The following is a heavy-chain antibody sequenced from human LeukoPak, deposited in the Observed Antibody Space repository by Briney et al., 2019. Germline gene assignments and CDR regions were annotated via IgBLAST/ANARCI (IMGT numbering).Heavy chain of an antibody. CDR1: GFTFDDYG. V-gene: IGHV3-20*01. CDR2: INWNGGST. D-gene: IGHD4-11*01. CDR3: ARVYSNYEYYYYMDV. J-gene: IGHJ6*03. Sequence: GGSLRLSCAASGFTFDDYGMSWVRQAPGKGLEWVSGINWNGGSTGYADSVKGRFTISRDNAKNSLYLQMNSLRAEDTALYHCARVYSNYEYYYYMDVWGKGTTVTVSS.